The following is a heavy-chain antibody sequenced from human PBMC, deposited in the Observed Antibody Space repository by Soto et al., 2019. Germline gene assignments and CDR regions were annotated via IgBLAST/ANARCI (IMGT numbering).Heavy chain of an antibody. CDR3: AVDGGGSNYSSDGMDV. CDR2: INQSGSA. D-gene: IGHD2-15*01. Sequence: QVQLQQWGAGLLRPSETLSLTCAVYGGPFGGYHWGWIRQPPGKGLEWIGEINQSGSANYNLSLPSPATISLDSSKNHISLKMNSVTAADPAVYYCAVDGGGSNYSSDGMDVWGQATPVSVSS. CDR1: GGPFGGYH. V-gene: IGHV4-34*01. J-gene: IGHJ6*02.